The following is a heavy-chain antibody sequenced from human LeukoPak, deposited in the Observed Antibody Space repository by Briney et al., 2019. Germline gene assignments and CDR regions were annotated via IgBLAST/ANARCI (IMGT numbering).Heavy chain of an antibody. V-gene: IGHV3-48*01. CDR2: ISSSSSTI. D-gene: IGHD3-22*01. Sequence: PGGSLRLSCAASQFTFSNYAMSWVRQAPGKGLEWVSYISSSSSTIYYADSVKGRFTISRDNAKNSLYLQMNSLRAEDTAVYYCARGSTYYDSSGQVPFDYWGQGTLVTVSS. CDR3: ARGSTYYDSSGQVPFDY. CDR1: QFTFSNYA. J-gene: IGHJ4*02.